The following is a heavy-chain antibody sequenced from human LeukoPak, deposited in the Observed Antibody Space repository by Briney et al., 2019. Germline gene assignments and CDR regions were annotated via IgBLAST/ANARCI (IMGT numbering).Heavy chain of an antibody. V-gene: IGHV1-8*01. CDR1: GYTFTSYD. CDR2: MNPNSGNT. D-gene: IGHD2-2*01. CDR3: ARGGTSPTYYYYMDV. Sequence: ASVKVSCKASGYTFTSYDINWVRQATGQGLEWMGWMNPNSGNTGYAQKFQGRVTMTRNTSISTAYMELSSLRSEDTAVYYCARGGTSPTYYYYMDVWGKGTTVTLSS. J-gene: IGHJ6*03.